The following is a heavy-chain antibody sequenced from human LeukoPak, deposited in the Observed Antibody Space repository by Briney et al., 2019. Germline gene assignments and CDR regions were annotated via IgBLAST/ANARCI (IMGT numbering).Heavy chain of an antibody. D-gene: IGHD2-2*01. J-gene: IGHJ6*02. Sequence: PSETLSLTCAVYGGSFSGYYWSWIRQPPGKGLEWIGEINHSGSTNYNPPLKSRVTISVDTSKNQFSLKLSSVTAADTAVYYCARERGYCSSTSCYGRYGMDVWGQGTTVTVSS. CDR1: GGSFSGYY. CDR3: ARERGYCSSTSCYGRYGMDV. CDR2: INHSGST. V-gene: IGHV4-34*01.